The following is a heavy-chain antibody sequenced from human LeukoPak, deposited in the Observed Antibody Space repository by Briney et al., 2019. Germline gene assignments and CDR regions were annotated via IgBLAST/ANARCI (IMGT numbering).Heavy chain of an antibody. CDR3: ARVPKATPGHFGY. CDR2: INPNSGGT. J-gene: IGHJ4*02. CDR1: GYTFTGYY. Sequence: ASVKVSCKASGYTFTGYYIHWVRQAPGQGLEWMGWINPNSGGTNYALKFQGRVTMTRDTSISTAYMELSRLRSDDTAVYYCARVPKATPGHFGYWGQGTLVTVSS. V-gene: IGHV1-2*02.